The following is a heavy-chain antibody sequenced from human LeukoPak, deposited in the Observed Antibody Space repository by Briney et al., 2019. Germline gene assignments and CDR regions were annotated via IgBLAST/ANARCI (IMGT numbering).Heavy chain of an antibody. J-gene: IGHJ4*02. CDR2: ISPDGSQT. CDR1: GFSLSNYW. Sequence: GGPLRVSCAASGFSLSNYWMHWVRQAPGKGLMWVSQISPDGSQTFYADSVKGRFTISRDNAKNTLFLQMDSLRAEDTALYYCVRSLRSADFWGQGTLVTVSS. V-gene: IGHV3-74*01. CDR3: VRSLRSADF.